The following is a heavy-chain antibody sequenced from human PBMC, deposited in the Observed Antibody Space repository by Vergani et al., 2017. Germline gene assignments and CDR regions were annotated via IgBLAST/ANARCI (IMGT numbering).Heavy chain of an antibody. D-gene: IGHD3-22*01. CDR3: VAHAPAYYYDSSGYSSGFWATPYYFDY. J-gene: IGHJ4*02. CDR2: IYPGDSDT. V-gene: IGHV5-51*01. CDR1: GYSFTSYW. Sequence: EVQLVQSGAEVKKPGESLKISCKGSGYSFTSYWIGWVRQMPGKGLEWMGIIYPGDSDTRYSPSFQGQVTISADKSISTAYLQWSSLKASDTAMYYCVAHAPAYYYDSSGYSSGFWATPYYFDYWGQGTLVTVSS.